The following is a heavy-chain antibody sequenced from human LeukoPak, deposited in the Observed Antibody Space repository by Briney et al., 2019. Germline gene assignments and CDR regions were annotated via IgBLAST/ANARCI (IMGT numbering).Heavy chain of an antibody. CDR2: IYYSGST. CDR3: ARWYSSGWAFDY. CDR1: GGSISSSTYY. D-gene: IGHD6-19*01. V-gene: IGHV4-39*01. J-gene: IGHJ4*02. Sequence: SETLSLTCTVSGGSISSSTYYWGWIRQPPGKGLEWIGSIYYSGSTYYNPSLKSRVTISVDTSKNQFSLKLSSVTAADTAVYYCARWYSSGWAFDYWGQGTLVTVSS.